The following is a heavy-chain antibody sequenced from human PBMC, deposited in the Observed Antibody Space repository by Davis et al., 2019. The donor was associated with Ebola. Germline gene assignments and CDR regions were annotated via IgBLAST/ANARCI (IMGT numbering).Heavy chain of an antibody. CDR1: GGSISSGGYS. D-gene: IGHD1-14*01. CDR2: LYHSGST. CDR3: ARGGGRTTNWFDP. Sequence: SETLSLTCAVSGGSISSGGYSWSWIRQPPGKGLEWIGYLYHSGSTYYNPSLKSRVTISVDRSKNQFSLKLSSVTAADTAVYYCARGGGRTTNWFDPWGQGTLVTVSS. V-gene: IGHV4-30-2*01. J-gene: IGHJ5*02.